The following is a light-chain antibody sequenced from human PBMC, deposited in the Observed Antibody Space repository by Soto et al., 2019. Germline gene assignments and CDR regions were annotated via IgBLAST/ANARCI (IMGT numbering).Light chain of an antibody. Sequence: SYELTQPPSVSVAPGQRAKITWGGGNIGVKSVNWYLQKPGQAPVLVVYDDSDRPSGIPERFSGSNSNDGATLTISRVEAGDEADYYCQVWDTYVDHGVFGGGTKVTVL. J-gene: IGLJ3*02. CDR1: NIGVKS. CDR3: QVWDTYVDHGV. CDR2: DDS. V-gene: IGLV3-21*02.